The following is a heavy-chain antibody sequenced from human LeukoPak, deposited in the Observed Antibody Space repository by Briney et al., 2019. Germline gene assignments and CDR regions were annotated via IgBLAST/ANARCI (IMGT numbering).Heavy chain of an antibody. V-gene: IGHV4-39*01. CDR3: ASPWGSGSYIPES. Sequence: PSETLSLTCTVSGVSISTSRYYWGGIRQPPWKGLEGIRSIDYSESTYYNPSLKSRVTISVDPSKNQFSLKLSSVTAADTAVYYCASPWGSGSYIPESWGQGTLVTVSS. J-gene: IGHJ5*02. D-gene: IGHD3-10*01. CDR2: IDYSEST. CDR1: GVSISTSRYY.